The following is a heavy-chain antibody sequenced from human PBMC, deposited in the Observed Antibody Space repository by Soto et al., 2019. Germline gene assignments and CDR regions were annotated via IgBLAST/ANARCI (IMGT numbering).Heavy chain of an antibody. J-gene: IGHJ4*02. CDR2: IRHDGREQ. D-gene: IGHD6-19*01. CDR3: AMDGSGWSAY. V-gene: IGHV3-7*03. Sequence: EALLVESGGGLVQPGGSLRLSCVGYGFRFQTYWMSWLRQTPGRGLEWVANIRHDGREQHYVDSVRGRFTISRDNAKNSLYLQINSLRADDTAVYYCAMDGSGWSAYWGQGTLVTVSS. CDR1: GFRFQTYW.